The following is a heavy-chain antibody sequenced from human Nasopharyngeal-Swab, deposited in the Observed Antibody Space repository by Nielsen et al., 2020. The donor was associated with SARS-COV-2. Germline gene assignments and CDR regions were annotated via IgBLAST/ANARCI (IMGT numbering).Heavy chain of an antibody. CDR1: GVSISSSINY. J-gene: IGHJ4*02. D-gene: IGHD4-17*01. V-gene: IGHV4-39*07. Sequence: SETLSLTCTVSGVSISSSINYWGWIRQSPQKGLEWIGTVSYSGTANYNPSLNSRVTISVDTSKNQFSLKLISVTAADTAVYYCARDESGDYLGLPFDYWGQGTLVTVSS. CDR2: VSYSGTA. CDR3: ARDESGDYLGLPFDY.